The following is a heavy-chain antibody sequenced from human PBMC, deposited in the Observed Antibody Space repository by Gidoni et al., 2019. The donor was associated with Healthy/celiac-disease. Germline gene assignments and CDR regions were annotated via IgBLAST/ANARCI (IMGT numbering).Heavy chain of an antibody. CDR2: IYPGDSDN. D-gene: IGHD3-16*02. CDR1: GYSFTSYW. J-gene: IGHJ3*02. Sequence: EVQLVQSGAEVKKPGESLKISCKGSGYSFTSYWIGWVRQMPGKGLEWMGIIYPGDSDNRYSPSFQGQVTISADKSISTAYLQWSSLKASDTAMYYCARSRYDYVWGSYRYGAFDIWGQGTMVTVSS. V-gene: IGHV5-51*01. CDR3: ARSRYDYVWGSYRYGAFDI.